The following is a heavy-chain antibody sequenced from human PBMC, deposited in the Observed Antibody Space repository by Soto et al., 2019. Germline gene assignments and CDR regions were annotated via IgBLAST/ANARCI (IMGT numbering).Heavy chain of an antibody. D-gene: IGHD3-10*01. CDR2: ISAYNGNT. Sequence: QVQLVQSGAEVKKPGASVKVSCKASGYTFTSYGISWVRQAPGQGLEWMGWISAYNGNTNYAQKLQGRVTMTTDTPTSTAYMELRSLRSDDTAVYYCARVFYGSAPTYGMDVWGQGTTVTVSS. CDR3: ARVFYGSAPTYGMDV. CDR1: GYTFTSYG. V-gene: IGHV1-18*01. J-gene: IGHJ6*02.